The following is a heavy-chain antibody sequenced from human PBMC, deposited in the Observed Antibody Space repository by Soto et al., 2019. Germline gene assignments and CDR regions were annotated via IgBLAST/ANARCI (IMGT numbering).Heavy chain of an antibody. V-gene: IGHV4-39*01. J-gene: IGHJ4*02. D-gene: IGHD3-10*01. CDR3: ARVLLWFGELFGGYYFDY. CDR2: IYYSGST. Sequence: SETLSLTCTVSGGSISSSSYYWGWIRQPPGKGLEWIGSIYYSGSTYYNPSLKSRVTISVDTSKNQFSLKLSSVTAADTAVYYCARVLLWFGELFGGYYFDYWGQGTLVTVSS. CDR1: GGSISSSSYY.